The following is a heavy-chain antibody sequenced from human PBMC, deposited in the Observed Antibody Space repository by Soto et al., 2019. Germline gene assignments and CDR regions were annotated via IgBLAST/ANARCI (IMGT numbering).Heavy chain of an antibody. CDR1: GYTFTSYD. D-gene: IGHD3-10*01. J-gene: IGHJ5*02. V-gene: IGHV1-8*01. Sequence: QVQLVQSGAEVKEPGASVKVSCKASGYTFTSYDINWVRQATGQGLEWMGWMNPNSGNTGYAQKFQGRVTMTRNTSISTANMELSSLRSEDTAVYYCARNRYYYGSGSYGWFDPWGQGTLVTVSS. CDR2: MNPNSGNT. CDR3: ARNRYYYGSGSYGWFDP.